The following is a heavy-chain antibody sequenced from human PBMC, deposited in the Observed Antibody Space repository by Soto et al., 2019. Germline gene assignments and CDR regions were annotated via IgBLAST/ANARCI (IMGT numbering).Heavy chain of an antibody. CDR1: GDTFSSYA. J-gene: IGHJ4*02. CDR3: ARAWYYYDSSGYAFDY. Sequence: SVKVSCKASGDTFSSYAISWVRQAPGQGLEWMGGIIPIFGTANYAQKFKGRVTITADKSTSTAYMELISLRSEDTAMYYCARAWYYYDSSGYAFDYWRQGTQVTVSS. D-gene: IGHD3-22*01. CDR2: IIPIFGTA. V-gene: IGHV1-69*06.